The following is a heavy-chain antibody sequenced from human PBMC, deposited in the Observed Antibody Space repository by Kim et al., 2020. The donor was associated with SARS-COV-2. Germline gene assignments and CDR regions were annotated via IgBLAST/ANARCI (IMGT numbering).Heavy chain of an antibody. CDR2: ISSSRSYI. J-gene: IGHJ4*02. CDR3: ARVSVKDIVVVVAAPWYFDS. Sequence: GGSLRLSCAASGFTFSSYSMNWVRQAPGKGLEWVSSISSSRSYIYYADSVKGRFTISRDNAKNSLYLQMNSLRAEDTAVYYCARVSVKDIVVVVAAPWYFDSWGQGTLVTVSS. D-gene: IGHD2-15*01. V-gene: IGHV3-21*01. CDR1: GFTFSSYS.